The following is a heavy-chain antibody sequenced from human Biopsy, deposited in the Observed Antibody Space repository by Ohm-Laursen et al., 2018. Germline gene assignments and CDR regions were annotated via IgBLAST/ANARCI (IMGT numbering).Heavy chain of an antibody. CDR3: AHRHLGSNWNYVVFDY. Sequence: PTQTLTLTCSFSGFSLSTTGVGVGWIRQPPGKALEWLALIYWDDDKRYSASLKNRLTIAKDTSKSLVVLTMTNMDPVDTATYYCAHRHLGSNWNYVVFDYWGRGTLVTVSS. D-gene: IGHD1-7*01. J-gene: IGHJ4*02. CDR2: IYWDDDK. V-gene: IGHV2-5*02. CDR1: GFSLSTTGVG.